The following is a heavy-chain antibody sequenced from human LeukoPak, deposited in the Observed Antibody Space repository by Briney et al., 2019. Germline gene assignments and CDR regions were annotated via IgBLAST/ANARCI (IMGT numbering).Heavy chain of an antibody. CDR1: GDSIRSLSHY. Sequence: PSETLSLTCTVSGDSIRSLSHYWGWIRQHPGKGLEWIGSIFYGGNIYYNPSLKSRVTISIDTSRNQFSLKLRSVNAADTAVYYCASPSHCTSDSCQKYFDYWGQGTLVTVSS. J-gene: IGHJ4*02. CDR3: ASPSHCTSDSCQKYFDY. CDR2: IFYGGNI. D-gene: IGHD2-2*01. V-gene: IGHV4-39*01.